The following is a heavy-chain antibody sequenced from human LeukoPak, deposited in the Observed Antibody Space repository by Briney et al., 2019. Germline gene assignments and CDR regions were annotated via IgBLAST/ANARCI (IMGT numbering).Heavy chain of an antibody. CDR1: GDSISSYY. D-gene: IGHD3-16*01. V-gene: IGHV4-59*01. CDR2: IYYSGTT. J-gene: IGHJ4*02. CDR3: ARDRSLGIIDY. Sequence: SETLSLTCIVSGDSISSYYRSWIRQPPGKGLEWIGCIYYSGTTKYNPSLKSRVTISVDASKNHFSLNLTSVTAADTAVYYCARDRSLGIIDYWGQGTLVTVSS.